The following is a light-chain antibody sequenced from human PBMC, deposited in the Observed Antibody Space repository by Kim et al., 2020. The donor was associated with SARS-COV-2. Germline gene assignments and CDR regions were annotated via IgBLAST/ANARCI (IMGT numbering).Light chain of an antibody. CDR1: TSNVDNNY. CDR2: DQN. Sequence: GRQAHDTSTRRTSNVDNNYVSRYRQLPEAPPKLLIYDQNKRPSGIRDRLSGAKSGTAATLGITGLQTGDEADYYCGAWDSSLSAVVFGGGTQLTVL. CDR3: GAWDSSLSAVV. J-gene: IGLJ2*01. V-gene: IGLV1-51*01.